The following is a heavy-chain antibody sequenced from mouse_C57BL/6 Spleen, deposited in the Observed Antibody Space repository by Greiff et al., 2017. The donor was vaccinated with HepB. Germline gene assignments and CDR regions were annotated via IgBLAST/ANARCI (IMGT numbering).Heavy chain of an antibody. Sequence: DVMLVESGAGLVKPGGSLKLSCAASGFTFSSYSMSWVRQTPEKRLEWVAYISSGGDYIYYADTVKGRITISKDNARNTLYLQMSSLKSEDTAMYDSTRELWGLFDYWGQGTTLTVSS. CDR3: TRELWGLFDY. CDR1: GFTFSSYS. D-gene: IGHD1-3*01. J-gene: IGHJ2*01. V-gene: IGHV5-9-1*02. CDR2: ISSGGDYI.